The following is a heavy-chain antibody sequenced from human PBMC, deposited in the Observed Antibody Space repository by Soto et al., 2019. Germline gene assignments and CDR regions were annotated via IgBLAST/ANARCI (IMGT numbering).Heavy chain of an antibody. CDR1: GYTFTGYY. J-gene: IGHJ3*02. D-gene: IGHD3-22*01. Sequence: GASVKVSCKASGYTFTGYYMHWVRRAPGQGLEWMGWINPNSGGTNYAQKFQGRVTMTRDTSISTAYMELSRLRSDDTAVYYCATPRYYYDSSGYYPPAFDIWGQGTMVTVSS. V-gene: IGHV1-2*02. CDR3: ATPRYYYDSSGYYPPAFDI. CDR2: INPNSGGT.